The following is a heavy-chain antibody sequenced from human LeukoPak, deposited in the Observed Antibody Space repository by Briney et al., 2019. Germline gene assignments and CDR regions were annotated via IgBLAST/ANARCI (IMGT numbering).Heavy chain of an antibody. CDR3: ARIYGDYLNWFDP. J-gene: IGHJ5*02. CDR2: ISAYNGNT. Sequence: ASVKVSCKASGYTFTSYGISWVRQAPGQGLEWMGWISAYNGNTNYAQKFQGRVTMTRDTSTSTVYMELSSLRSEDTAVYYCARIYGDYLNWFDPWGQGTLVTVSS. V-gene: IGHV1-18*01. D-gene: IGHD4-17*01. CDR1: GYTFTSYG.